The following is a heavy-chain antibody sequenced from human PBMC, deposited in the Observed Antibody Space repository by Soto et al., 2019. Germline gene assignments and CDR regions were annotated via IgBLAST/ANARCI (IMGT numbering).Heavy chain of an antibody. D-gene: IGHD3-10*01. J-gene: IGHJ4*02. V-gene: IGHV4-34*01. CDR1: GGSFSGYY. CDR2: INHSGST. CDR3: ARGLII. Sequence: SETLSLTCAVYGGSFSGYYWSWIRQPPGKGLEWIGEINHSGSTNYNPSLKSRVTISVDTSKNQFSLKLSSVTAADTAVYYCARGLIIWGQGTLVTVSS.